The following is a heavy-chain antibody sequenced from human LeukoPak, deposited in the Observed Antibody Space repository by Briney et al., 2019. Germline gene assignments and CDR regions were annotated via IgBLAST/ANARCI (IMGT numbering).Heavy chain of an antibody. J-gene: IGHJ3*02. CDR2: IGASGTSK. CDR3: AKSPYYDSSGDAFEI. Sequence: TGGSLRLSYVASKFIFSEYAMDWVRQAPGKGLEWVAAIGASGTSKYYAASVEGRFTISIDNSKETLYLQMDSLRADDTAVYFCAKSPYYDSSGDAFEIWGQGTLVTVSS. CDR1: KFIFSEYA. V-gene: IGHV3-23*01. D-gene: IGHD3-22*01.